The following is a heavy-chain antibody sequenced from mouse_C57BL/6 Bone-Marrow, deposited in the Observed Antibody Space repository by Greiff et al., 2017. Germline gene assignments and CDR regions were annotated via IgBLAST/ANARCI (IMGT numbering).Heavy chain of an antibody. J-gene: IGHJ4*01. CDR1: GYAFSSSW. CDR2: IYPGDGDT. V-gene: IGHV1-82*01. CDR3: ARGLRRAMDY. D-gene: IGHD2-2*01. Sequence: VQLQQSGPELVKPGASVKISCKASGYAFSSSWMNWVKPRPGKGLEWIGRIYPGDGDTNYNGKFKGKATLTADKSSSTAYMQLSSLTSEDSAVYFCARGLRRAMDYWGQGTSVTVSS.